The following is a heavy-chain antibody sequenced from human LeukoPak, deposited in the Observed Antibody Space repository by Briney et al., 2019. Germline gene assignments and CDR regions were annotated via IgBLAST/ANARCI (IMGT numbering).Heavy chain of an antibody. CDR1: GYTFTSYA. Sequence: ASVKVSCKASGYTFTSYAMNWVRQAPGQGLEWMGWINTNTGNPTYAQGFTGRFVFSLDTSVSTAYLQISSLKAEDTAVYYCARVGVGATVKGHFDYWGQGTLVTVSS. J-gene: IGHJ4*02. CDR2: INTNTGNP. V-gene: IGHV7-4-1*02. D-gene: IGHD1-26*01. CDR3: ARVGVGATVKGHFDY.